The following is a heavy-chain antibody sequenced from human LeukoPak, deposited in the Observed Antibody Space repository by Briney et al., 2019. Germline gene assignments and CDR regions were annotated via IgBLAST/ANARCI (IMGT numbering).Heavy chain of an antibody. CDR3: ARDRDDSSVIGD. Sequence: GGSLRLSCAASGFTFSSYGMHWVRQAPGKGLEWVAVISYDGSNKYYADSVKGRFTISRDNSKNTLYVQMNSLRAEDTAVYYCARDRDDSSVIGDWGQGTLVTVSS. J-gene: IGHJ4*02. D-gene: IGHD3-22*01. V-gene: IGHV3-33*05. CDR2: ISYDGSNK. CDR1: GFTFSSYG.